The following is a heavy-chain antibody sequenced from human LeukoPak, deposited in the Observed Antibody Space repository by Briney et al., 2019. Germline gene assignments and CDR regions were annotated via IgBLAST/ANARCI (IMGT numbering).Heavy chain of an antibody. Sequence: GASVKVSCKASGYTFTGYYMHWVRQAPGQGLEWMAWIDPNSGGTNYAQKFQGRVTMTRDTSIGTAYMELRRLRSDDTAMYYCVRDVGSGGAFAFDIWGQGTMVTVSS. CDR1: GYTFTGYY. V-gene: IGHV1-2*02. CDR2: IDPNSGGT. D-gene: IGHD2-15*01. CDR3: VRDVGSGGAFAFDI. J-gene: IGHJ3*02.